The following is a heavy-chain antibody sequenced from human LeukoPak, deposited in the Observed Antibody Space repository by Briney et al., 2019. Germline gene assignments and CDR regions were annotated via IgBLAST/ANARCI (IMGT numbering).Heavy chain of an antibody. Sequence: GGSLRLSCAASGFSFSSYAMSWVRQAPGKGLEWVSSISGSGGSTYYADSVKGRFTISRDSSKNTLFLQMNRLRPEDAAVYYCAKAPVTTCRGAFCYPFDYWGLGTLVTVSS. CDR1: GFSFSSYA. D-gene: IGHD2-15*01. CDR2: ISGSGGST. CDR3: AKAPVTTCRGAFCYPFDY. V-gene: IGHV3-23*01. J-gene: IGHJ4*02.